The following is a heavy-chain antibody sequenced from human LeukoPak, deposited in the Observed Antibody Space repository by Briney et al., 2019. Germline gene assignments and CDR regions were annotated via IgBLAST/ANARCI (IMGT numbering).Heavy chain of an antibody. CDR2: ISYDGSNK. J-gene: IGHJ3*02. CDR3: ARNAVGGAFDI. D-gene: IGHD1-26*01. Sequence: GRSLRLSCAASGFTFSSYAVHWVRQAPGKGLEWVAVISYDGSNKYYADSVKGRFTISRDNSKNTLYLQMNSLRAEDTAVYYCARNAVGGAFDIWGQGTMVTVSS. CDR1: GFTFSSYA. V-gene: IGHV3-30*04.